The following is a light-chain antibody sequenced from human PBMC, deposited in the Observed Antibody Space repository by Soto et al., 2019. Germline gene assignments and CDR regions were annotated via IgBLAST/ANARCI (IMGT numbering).Light chain of an antibody. Sequence: DVVMTQSPLSLPVTHGQAASISCKSSQSLGSGDGDTYLNWFQQRPGQSPRRLIYKVSNRDSGVTDKFSGSRSGTEFTLKISRVEAEDVGIYYCMQGSYWPPWTFGQGTKVEIK. CDR3: MQGSYWPPWT. J-gene: IGKJ1*01. V-gene: IGKV2-30*01. CDR1: QSLGSGDGDTY. CDR2: KVS.